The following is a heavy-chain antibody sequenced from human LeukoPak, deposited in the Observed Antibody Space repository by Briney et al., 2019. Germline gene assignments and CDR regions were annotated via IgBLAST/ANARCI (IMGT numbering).Heavy chain of an antibody. Sequence: GGSLRLSCAASGFTFSSYWMHWVRQAPGKGLVWVSRINSDGSSTSYADSVKGRFTISRDNAKNTLYLQMNSLRAEDTAAYYCARQWLALSHVYWGQGTLVTVSS. CDR1: GFTFSSYW. CDR3: ARQWLALSHVY. V-gene: IGHV3-74*01. CDR2: INSDGSST. J-gene: IGHJ4*02. D-gene: IGHD6-19*01.